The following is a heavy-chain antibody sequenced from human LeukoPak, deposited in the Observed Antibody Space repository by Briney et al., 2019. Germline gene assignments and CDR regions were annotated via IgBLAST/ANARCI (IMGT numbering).Heavy chain of an antibody. V-gene: IGHV1-8*01. CDR3: ARVFGGHEIGF. Sequence: ASVRVSCKASGYTFSTYDINWVRQATGQGLEWMGWMNPKSGNTAYAQKFKGRVTMTRNTSIDTAYLELSSLRSEDTTMYYCARVFGGHEIGFWGQGTQVTVSS. CDR2: MNPKSGNT. J-gene: IGHJ4*02. D-gene: IGHD5-12*01. CDR1: GYTFSTYD.